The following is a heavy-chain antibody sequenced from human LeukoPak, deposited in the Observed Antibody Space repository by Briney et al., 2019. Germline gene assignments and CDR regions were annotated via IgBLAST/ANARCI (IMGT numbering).Heavy chain of an antibody. CDR2: ISGSGGTT. V-gene: IGHV3-23*01. CDR3: ANWYYYDSSGYYWGGVPGAFDI. CDR1: GFTFSSYA. J-gene: IGHJ3*02. D-gene: IGHD3-22*01. Sequence: GGSLRLSCAASGFTFSSYAMSWVRQAPGKGLEWVSGISGSGGTTYYADSVKGRFTISRDNSKNTLYLQMNSLRAEDTAVYYCANWYYYDSSGYYWGGVPGAFDIWGQGTMATVSS.